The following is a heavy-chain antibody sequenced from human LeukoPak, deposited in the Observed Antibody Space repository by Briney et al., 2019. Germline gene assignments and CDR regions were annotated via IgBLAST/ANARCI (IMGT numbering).Heavy chain of an antibody. J-gene: IGHJ5*02. V-gene: IGHV3-30-3*01. CDR2: ISYDGSNK. Sequence: GRSLRLSCAASGFTFSSYAMHWVRQAPGKGLEWVAVISYDGSNKYYADSVKGRFTISRDNSKNTLYLQMNSLRAEDTAVYYCARDLGLKIAAAGIRWFDPWGQGTLVTVSS. D-gene: IGHD6-13*01. CDR3: ARDLGLKIAAAGIRWFDP. CDR1: GFTFSSYA.